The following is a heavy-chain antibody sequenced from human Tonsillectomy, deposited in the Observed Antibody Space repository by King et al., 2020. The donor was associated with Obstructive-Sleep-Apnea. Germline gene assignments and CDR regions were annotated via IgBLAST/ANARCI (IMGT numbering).Heavy chain of an antibody. V-gene: IGHV3-48*04. CDR3: ARDLNWAFDY. CDR2: LVGADSPI. D-gene: IGHD7-27*01. CDR1: GFSFSPYS. J-gene: IGHJ4*02. Sequence: DVQLVESGGVLVQPGGSLRLSCVASGFSFSPYSMNWVRQAPGKGLEWLSYLVGADSPISSADSVKGRFTVARDNAQNSLYLQMDSLRAEDTAVYYCARDLNWAFDYWGQGTLVTVSS.